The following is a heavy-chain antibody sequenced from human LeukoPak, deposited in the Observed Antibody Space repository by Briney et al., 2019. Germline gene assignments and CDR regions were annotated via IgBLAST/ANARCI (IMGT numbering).Heavy chain of an antibody. J-gene: IGHJ4*02. Sequence: PSETLSLTCTVSGGSISSYYWSWIRQPPGKGLEWIGYIYYSGSTNYNPSLKSRVTISVHTSKNQFSLKLSSVTAADTAVYYCARDRAALTYDYWGQGTLVTVSS. CDR1: GGSISSYY. V-gene: IGHV4-59*01. CDR3: ARDRAALTYDY. D-gene: IGHD1-20*01. CDR2: IYYSGST.